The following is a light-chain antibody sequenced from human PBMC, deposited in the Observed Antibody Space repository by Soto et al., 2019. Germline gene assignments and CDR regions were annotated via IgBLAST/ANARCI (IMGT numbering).Light chain of an antibody. J-gene: IGLJ2*01. CDR2: DVS. Sequence: QSVLTQPASVSGSPGQSITISCTGTSSDVGLYNYVSWYQQHPGKAPKLMIYDVSDRPSGVSNRFSGAKSGNTASLTISGLQAEDEGDYYCSSYTSSSTVEFGGGTKITVL. CDR1: SSDVGLYNY. CDR3: SSYTSSSTVE. V-gene: IGLV2-14*01.